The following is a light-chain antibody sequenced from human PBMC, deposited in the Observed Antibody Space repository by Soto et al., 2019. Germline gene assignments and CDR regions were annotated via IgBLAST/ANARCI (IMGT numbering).Light chain of an antibody. CDR1: LSVSSNY. CDR3: QQYNNSPIT. Sequence: EIVLTQSPGTLSLSPGERATLSCRASLSVSSNYVAWYQQKPGQAPRLLIYGASSRATGIQDRFSGSGSGTDFTLTISTLQSEDFAVFFCQQYNNSPITFGQGTRLA. J-gene: IGKJ5*01. CDR2: GAS. V-gene: IGKV3-20*01.